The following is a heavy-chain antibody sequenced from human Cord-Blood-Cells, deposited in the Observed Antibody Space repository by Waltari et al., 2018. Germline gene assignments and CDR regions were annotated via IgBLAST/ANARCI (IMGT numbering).Heavy chain of an antibody. V-gene: IGHV4-34*01. CDR3: ARVDGSSWYIDAFDI. D-gene: IGHD6-13*01. CDR1: GASFSGYY. Sequence: QVQLQQWGAGLLKPSETLSLTCAGYGASFSGYYWRWIRPPPGKGLEWIGEINHSGSTNYNPSLKSRVTISGDTSKNQFSLKLSSVTAADTAVYYCARVDGSSWYIDAFDIWGQGTMVTVSS. J-gene: IGHJ3*02. CDR2: INHSGST.